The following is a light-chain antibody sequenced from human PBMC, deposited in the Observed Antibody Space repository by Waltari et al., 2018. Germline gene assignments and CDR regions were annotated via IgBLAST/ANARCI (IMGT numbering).Light chain of an antibody. V-gene: IGLV3-21*04. CDR3: QVWDSSGDGV. CDR2: YDG. CDR1: HMGSKS. Sequence: SYVLTQPSSVSVAPGKTATITCGGNHMGSKSVHWYQQRPGQAPVLVISYDGDRPSGIPERFSGSNSGSTATLTISRVEVGDEADYYCQVWDSSGDGVFGGGTKLTVL. J-gene: IGLJ3*02.